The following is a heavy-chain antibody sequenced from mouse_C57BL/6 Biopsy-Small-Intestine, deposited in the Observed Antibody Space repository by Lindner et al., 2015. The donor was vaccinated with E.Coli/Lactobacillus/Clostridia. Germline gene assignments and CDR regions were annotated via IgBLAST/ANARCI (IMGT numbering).Heavy chain of an antibody. CDR1: GYTFTGYY. Sequence: VQLQESGPDLVKPGASVKIPCKASGYTFTGYYMNWVKQSPEKSLEWIGEINPSTGGTTYNQKFKAKATLTVDKSSSTAYMQLKSLTSEDSAVYYCAIPGGFAYWGQGTLVTVSA. CDR3: AIPGGFAY. J-gene: IGHJ3*01. CDR2: INPSTGGT. V-gene: IGHV1-42*01. D-gene: IGHD1-1*02.